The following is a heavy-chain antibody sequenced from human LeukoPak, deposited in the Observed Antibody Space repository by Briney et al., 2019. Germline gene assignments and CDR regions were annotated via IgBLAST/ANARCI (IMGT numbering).Heavy chain of an antibody. Sequence: GGSLRLSCAASGFTVSSNDMSWVRQAPGKGLEWVSVICSGGSTYYADSVKGRFTISRDNSKNTLYLQMNSLRAEDTAVYYCARDRSGWYFDYWGQGTLVTVSS. CDR2: ICSGGST. J-gene: IGHJ4*02. D-gene: IGHD6-19*01. CDR1: GFTVSSND. V-gene: IGHV3-53*01. CDR3: ARDRSGWYFDY.